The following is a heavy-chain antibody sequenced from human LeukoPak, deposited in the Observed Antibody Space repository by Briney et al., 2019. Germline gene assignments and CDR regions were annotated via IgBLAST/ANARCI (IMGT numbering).Heavy chain of an antibody. CDR2: ISGSGGST. CDR3: AKGPEGWFDP. J-gene: IGHJ5*02. Sequence: GSLRLSCAASGFTFSTYWMHWVRQAPGKGLEWVSAISGSGGSTYYADSVKGRFTISRDNSKNTLYLQMNSLRAEDAAVYYCAKGPEGWFDPWGQGTLVTVSS. V-gene: IGHV3-23*01. CDR1: GFTFSTYW.